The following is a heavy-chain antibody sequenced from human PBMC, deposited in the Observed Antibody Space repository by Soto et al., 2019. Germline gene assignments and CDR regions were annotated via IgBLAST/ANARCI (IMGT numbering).Heavy chain of an antibody. CDR3: ARLRFCGGDSCYPLDV. CDR1: GYTFTSYA. V-gene: IGHV1-3*01. D-gene: IGHD2-21*01. CDR2: IIVENGNT. Sequence: ASVKVSCKASGYTFTSYAMHWVRQAPGQSLEWMGRIIVENGNTIYSQNFQGRLTITRDTSACTVYMDLSSLKLEDTAVYYCARLRFCGGDSCYPLDVWGQGSKVTVSS. J-gene: IGHJ3*01.